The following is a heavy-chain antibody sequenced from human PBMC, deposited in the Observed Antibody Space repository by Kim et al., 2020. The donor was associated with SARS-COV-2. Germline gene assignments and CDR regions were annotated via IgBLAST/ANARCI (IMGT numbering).Heavy chain of an antibody. CDR2: ISAYNGNT. V-gene: IGHV1-18*01. CDR1: GYTFSSNA. Sequence: ASVKVSCKASGYTFSSNAISWVRQAPGQGLEWMGWISAYNGNTNYAQKLQGRVTMTTDTSTSTAYMELRSLRSDDTAVYYCARETNPYDSSGYHDWGQGTLVTVSS. CDR3: ARETNPYDSSGYHD. J-gene: IGHJ4*02. D-gene: IGHD3-22*01.